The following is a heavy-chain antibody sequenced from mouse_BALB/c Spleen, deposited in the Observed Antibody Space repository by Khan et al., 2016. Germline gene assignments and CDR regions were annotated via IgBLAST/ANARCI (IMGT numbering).Heavy chain of an antibody. CDR2: IDPETGGT. D-gene: IGHD4-1*01. V-gene: IGHV1-15*01. Sequence: QVQLKQSGTELVRPGASVTLSCKASGYKFTDYEMHWVKQTPVHGLEWIGAIDPETGGTVYTQKFKGKATLTADKSSNTAYMELRSLTSEDSAVYYWTRLGFAYWGQGTLVTVSA. J-gene: IGHJ3*01. CDR3: TRLGFAY. CDR1: GYKFTDYE.